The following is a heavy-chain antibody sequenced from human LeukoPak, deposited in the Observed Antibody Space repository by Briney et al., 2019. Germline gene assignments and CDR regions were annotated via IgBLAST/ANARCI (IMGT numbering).Heavy chain of an antibody. CDR1: GFTFSTYD. V-gene: IGHV3-13*04. D-gene: IGHD2-15*01. CDR3: ARGDCSGGSCSSMDV. J-gene: IGHJ6*02. CDR2: INSAGDT. Sequence: GGSLRLSCAASGFTFSTYDMHWVRQATGKGLEWVSGINSAGDTYYPGSVKGRFTISREDAKNSFYLQMNSLRVGDTAVYYCARGDCSGGSCSSMDVWGQGTTVTVSS.